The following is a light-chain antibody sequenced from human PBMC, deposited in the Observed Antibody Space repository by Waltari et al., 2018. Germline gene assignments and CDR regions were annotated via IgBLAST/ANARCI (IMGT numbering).Light chain of an antibody. CDR2: GAS. CDR3: QQYTTLPLT. CDR1: QSVSSN. V-gene: IGKV3-15*01. Sequence: EIVMTQSPGTLSVSPGEGATRSCRASQSVSSNVAWYQQRPGQAPRLLIFGASTRATGIPARFSGSESGTEFTLTISSLQSEDSVVYFCQQYTTLPLTFGGGTKVEI. J-gene: IGKJ4*01.